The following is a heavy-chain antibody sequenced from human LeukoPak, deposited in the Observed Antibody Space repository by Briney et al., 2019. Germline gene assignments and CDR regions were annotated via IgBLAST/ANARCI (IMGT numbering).Heavy chain of an antibody. J-gene: IGHJ4*02. CDR3: AKDRGHGEIGDY. D-gene: IGHD3-16*01. CDR1: GFTFSSHG. CDR2: ISFHGGNP. Sequence: QPGRSLRLSCVASGFTFSSHGMHWVRQAPGKGLEWVAVISFHGGNPYYAESAKGRFTISRDNSKNTLYLQMSSLRAEDTAVYYCAKDRGHGEIGDYWGQGTLVTVSS. V-gene: IGHV3-30*18.